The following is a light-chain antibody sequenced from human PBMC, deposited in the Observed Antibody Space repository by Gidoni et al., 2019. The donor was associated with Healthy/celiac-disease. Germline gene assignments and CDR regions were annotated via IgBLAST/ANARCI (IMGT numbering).Light chain of an antibody. CDR1: QDISNY. CDR3: QQYDNPLLT. CDR2: DAS. V-gene: IGKV1-33*01. Sequence: DIQMTQSPSSLSASVGDRVTITCQASQDISNYLNWYQQKPGKAPKLLIYDASNLETGVPSRFSGSGSGTDFTFTISSLQPEDIATYYCQQYDNPLLTFVPGTKVDIK. J-gene: IGKJ3*01.